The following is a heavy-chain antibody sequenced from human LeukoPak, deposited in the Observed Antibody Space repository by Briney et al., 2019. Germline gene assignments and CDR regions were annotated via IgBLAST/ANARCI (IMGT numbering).Heavy chain of an antibody. Sequence: SVKVSCKASGGTFSSYAISWVRQAPGQGLEWMGGIIPIFDTANYAQKFQGRVTITADESTSTAYMELSSLRSEDTAVYYCASDHDLWGSGTHGDYWGQGTLVTVSS. J-gene: IGHJ4*02. V-gene: IGHV1-69*13. CDR3: ASDHDLWGSGTHGDY. CDR1: GGTFSSYA. CDR2: IIPIFDTA. D-gene: IGHD3-10*01.